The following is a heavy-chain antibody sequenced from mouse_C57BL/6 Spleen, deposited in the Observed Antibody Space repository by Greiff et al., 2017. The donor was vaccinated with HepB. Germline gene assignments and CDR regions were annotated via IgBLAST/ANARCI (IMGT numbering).Heavy chain of an antibody. D-gene: IGHD2-1*01. V-gene: IGHV1-31*01. J-gene: IGHJ2*01. CDR2: IYPYNGVS. Sequence: EVKLVESGPELVKPGASVKISCKASGYSFTGYYMHWVKQSHGNILDWIGYIYPYNGVSSYNQKFKGKATLTVDKSSSTAYMELRSLTSEDSAVYYCARNGNYVDFDYWGQGTTLTVSS. CDR1: GYSFTGYY. CDR3: ARNGNYVDFDY.